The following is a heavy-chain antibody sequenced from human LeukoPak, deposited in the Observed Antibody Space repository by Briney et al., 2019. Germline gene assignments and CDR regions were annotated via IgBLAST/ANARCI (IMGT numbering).Heavy chain of an antibody. CDR2: INAYNGNT. CDR3: ARVYGSGSFDAFDI. Sequence: ASVKVSCKASGYTFTSYGISWVRQAPGRGLEWMGWINAYNGNTNYAQKLQGRVTMTTDTSTSTAYMELRSLRSGDTAVYYCARVYGSGSFDAFDIWGQGTMVTVSS. D-gene: IGHD3-10*01. V-gene: IGHV1-18*01. J-gene: IGHJ3*02. CDR1: GYTFTSYG.